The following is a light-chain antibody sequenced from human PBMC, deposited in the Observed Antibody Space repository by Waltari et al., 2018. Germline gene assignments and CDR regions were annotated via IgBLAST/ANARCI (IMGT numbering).Light chain of an antibody. CDR1: QSISSY. J-gene: IGKJ3*01. Sequence: DIQMTQSPSSLSASVGDRVTITCRASQSISSYLNWYQQKPGKAPKLLIYAASSLQSGVPSRFSGSGSGTEFTLTISSLQPEDVATYYCQQSYSTLGTFGPGTKVDIK. CDR3: QQSYSTLGT. V-gene: IGKV1-39*01. CDR2: AAS.